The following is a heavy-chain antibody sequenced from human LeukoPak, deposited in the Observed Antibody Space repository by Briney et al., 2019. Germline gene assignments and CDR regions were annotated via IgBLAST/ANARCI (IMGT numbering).Heavy chain of an antibody. J-gene: IGHJ1*01. V-gene: IGHV3-30-3*01. Sequence: PGGSLRLSCAASGFTFSSYAMHWVRQAPGKGLEWVAVISYDGSNKYYADSVKGRFTISRDNSKNTLYLQMNSLRAEDTAVYYCAGGGGRVPAAIRYFQHWGQGTLVTVSS. D-gene: IGHD2-2*02. CDR3: AGGGGRVPAAIRYFQH. CDR2: ISYDGSNK. CDR1: GFTFSSYA.